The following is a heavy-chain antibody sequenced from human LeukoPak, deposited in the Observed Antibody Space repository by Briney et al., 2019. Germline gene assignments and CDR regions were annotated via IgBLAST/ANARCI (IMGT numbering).Heavy chain of an antibody. Sequence: SETLSLTCTVSGGSISSGYWSWIRQPAGKGLEWIGRIYTSGNTDYNPSLKSRVTMSGDTSKNQSSLKLSSVTAADTAVYFCARYSGWYYFDYWGQGTVVTVSS. CDR2: IYTSGNT. CDR1: GGSISSGY. J-gene: IGHJ4*02. D-gene: IGHD6-19*01. CDR3: ARYSGWYYFDY. V-gene: IGHV4-4*07.